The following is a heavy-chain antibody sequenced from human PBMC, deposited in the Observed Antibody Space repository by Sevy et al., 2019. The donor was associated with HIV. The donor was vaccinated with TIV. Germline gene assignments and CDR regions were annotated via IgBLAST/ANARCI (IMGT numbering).Heavy chain of an antibody. D-gene: IGHD5-12*01. CDR3: ASKRGYNDGPFDY. Sequence: SESLSLTCTVSGGSFTSSDSCWSWIRQPPGEGLEWIGYIHYTGGTYYNPFLKSRVAMSVDTSEKQFSLKLSFLTAADTAVYYCASKRGYNDGPFDYWGQGTLVTVSS. V-gene: IGHV4-30-4*01. J-gene: IGHJ4*02. CDR2: IHYTGGT. CDR1: GGSFTSSDSC.